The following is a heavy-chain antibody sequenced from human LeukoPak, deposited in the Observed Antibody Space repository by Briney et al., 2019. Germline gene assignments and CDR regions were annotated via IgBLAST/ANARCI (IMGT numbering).Heavy chain of an antibody. D-gene: IGHD2-2*01. Sequence: ASVKVSCKASGYTLTSYGISWVRQAPGPGLEWMGWISAYNGNTNYAQKLQGRVTMTTDTSTSTAYMELRSLRSDDTAVYYCARGRGVVPADKPDWYFDLWGRGTLVTVSS. V-gene: IGHV1-18*01. CDR2: ISAYNGNT. J-gene: IGHJ2*01. CDR3: ARGRGVVPADKPDWYFDL. CDR1: GYTLTSYG.